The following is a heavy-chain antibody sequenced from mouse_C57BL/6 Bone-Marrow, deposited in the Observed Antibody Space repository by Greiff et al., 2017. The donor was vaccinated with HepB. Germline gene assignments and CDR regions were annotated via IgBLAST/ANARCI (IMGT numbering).Heavy chain of an antibody. D-gene: IGHD2-1*01. V-gene: IGHV1-72*01. CDR1: GYTFTSYW. J-gene: IGHJ4*01. CDR3: AREEGNNGNYVRYYAMDY. Sequence: QVQLQQPGAELVKPGASVKLSCKASGYTFTSYWMHWVKQRPGRGLEWIGRIDPNSGGTKYNEKFKSKATLTVDKPSSTAYMQRSSLTSEDSAVYYCAREEGNNGNYVRYYAMDYWGQGTSVTVSS. CDR2: IDPNSGGT.